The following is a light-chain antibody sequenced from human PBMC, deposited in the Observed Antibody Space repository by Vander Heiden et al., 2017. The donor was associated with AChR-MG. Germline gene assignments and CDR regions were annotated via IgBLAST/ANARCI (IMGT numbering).Light chain of an antibody. CDR2: EDN. CDR3: QSYDSSNHVV. J-gene: IGLJ2*01. CDR1: SGSIASNY. V-gene: IGLV6-57*02. Sequence: NLMLTPPLSLSESPGKTVTTPCTGSSGSIASNYVQWYRQRPGSATTTVIYEDNQRPSAVPDRFSGSIDSSANSASLTISGLKTEDESDYYCQSYDSSNHVVFGGGTKLTVL.